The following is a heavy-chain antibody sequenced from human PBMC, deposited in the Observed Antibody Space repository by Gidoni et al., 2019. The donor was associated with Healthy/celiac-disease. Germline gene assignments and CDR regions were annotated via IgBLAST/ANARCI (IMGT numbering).Heavy chain of an antibody. J-gene: IGHJ6*02. CDR2: INHSGST. CDR1: GGSFSGYY. D-gene: IGHD2-15*01. Sequence: QVQLQQWGAGLLKPSETLSLTCAVYGGSFSGYYWSWIRQPPGKGLEWIGEINHSGSTNYNPSLKSRVTISVDTSKNQFSLKLSSVTAADTAVYYCARRGRYCSGGSCYSASQGHYYGMDVWGQGTTVTVSS. CDR3: ARRGRYCSGGSCYSASQGHYYGMDV. V-gene: IGHV4-34*01.